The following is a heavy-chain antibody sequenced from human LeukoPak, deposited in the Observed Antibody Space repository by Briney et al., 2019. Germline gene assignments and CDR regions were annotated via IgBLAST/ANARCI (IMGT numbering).Heavy chain of an antibody. Sequence: PGGSLRLSCAASGFTFSSYWMSWVRQAPGKGLEWVANIKQDGSEKYYVDSVKGRFTISRDNAKNSLYLQMDSLRAEDTAVYYCARDVYGSGSYGSNDAFDIWGQGTMVTVSS. CDR2: IKQDGSEK. CDR3: ARDVYGSGSYGSNDAFDI. J-gene: IGHJ3*02. D-gene: IGHD3-10*01. CDR1: GFTFSSYW. V-gene: IGHV3-7*01.